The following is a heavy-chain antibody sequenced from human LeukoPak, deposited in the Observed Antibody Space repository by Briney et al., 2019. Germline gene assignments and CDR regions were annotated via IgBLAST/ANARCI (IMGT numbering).Heavy chain of an antibody. Sequence: GGSVSLFCGACGLILCRYSMNWVRGATGEGVEWVSSISSSSSYIYYAASVKGRFTISRDNTTNSLYLQMMSLRAEGTAVYYCARGLGTTVTTDYWGQGTLVTVSS. V-gene: IGHV3-21*01. CDR2: ISSSSSYI. J-gene: IGHJ4*02. CDR3: ARGLGTTVTTDY. CDR1: GLILCRYS. D-gene: IGHD4-17*01.